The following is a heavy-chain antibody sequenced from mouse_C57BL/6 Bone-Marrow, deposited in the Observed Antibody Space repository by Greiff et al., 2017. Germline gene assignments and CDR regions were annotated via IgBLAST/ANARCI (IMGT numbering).Heavy chain of an antibody. Sequence: VKLVESGAELARPGASVKLSCKASGYTFKSYGISWVKQRTGQGLEWIGEIYPRSGNTYYNEKFKGKATLTADKSSSTAYMELRSLTSEDAAVYFCASYYYGLAYWGQGTLVTVSA. CDR2: IYPRSGNT. V-gene: IGHV1-81*01. D-gene: IGHD1-1*01. CDR3: ASYYYGLAY. J-gene: IGHJ3*01. CDR1: GYTFKSYG.